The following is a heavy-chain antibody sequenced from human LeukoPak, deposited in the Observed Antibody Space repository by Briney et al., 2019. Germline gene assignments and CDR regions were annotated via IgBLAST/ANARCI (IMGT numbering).Heavy chain of an antibody. V-gene: IGHV3-64D*06. CDR3: VKGWSCSGGSCYHDY. D-gene: IGHD2-15*01. Sequence: GGSLRLSCSASGFTFSTYAMHWVRQAPGKGLEYVSAVTNNGGSTYYADSVEGRFTISRDNSKNTLYLQMSSLRPEDTAVYYCVKGWSCSGGSCYHDYWGQGTLVTVSS. CDR2: VTNNGGST. J-gene: IGHJ4*02. CDR1: GFTFSTYA.